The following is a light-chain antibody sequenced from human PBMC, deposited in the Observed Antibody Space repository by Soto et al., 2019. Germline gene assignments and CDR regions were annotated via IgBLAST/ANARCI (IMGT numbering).Light chain of an antibody. CDR2: DAS. CDR3: QRYIAFSQT. CDR1: QSINSW. J-gene: IGKJ1*01. Sequence: DIQMTQSPSTLSASVGDRVTITCRASQSINSWVAWFQQKPGKAPKVLIYDASTLESGVPSRFSGSGSGTEFTFTIDSLQPDDVATYYCQRYIAFSQTFGQGTKVDIK. V-gene: IGKV1-5*01.